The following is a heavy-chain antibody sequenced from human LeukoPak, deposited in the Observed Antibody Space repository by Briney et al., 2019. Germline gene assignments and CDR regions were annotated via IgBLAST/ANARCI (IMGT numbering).Heavy chain of an antibody. CDR1: GGTFSSYA. J-gene: IGHJ4*02. CDR2: IIPIFSTA. V-gene: IGHV1-69*06. CDR3: ARRRSGSKRIDY. D-gene: IGHD3-10*01. Sequence: ASVKVSCKASGGTFSSYAISWVRQAPGQGLEWMGGIIPIFSTANYAQKFQGRVTITADKSTSTAYMELSSLRSEDTAVYYCARRRSGSKRIDYWGQGTLVTVSS.